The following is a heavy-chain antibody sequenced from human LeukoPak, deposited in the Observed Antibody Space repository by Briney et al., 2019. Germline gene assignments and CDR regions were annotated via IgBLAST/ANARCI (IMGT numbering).Heavy chain of an antibody. J-gene: IGHJ6*02. CDR1: GGTFGSYA. CDR2: IIPIFGTT. Sequence: GASVKVSCKASGGTFGSYAIDWVRQAPGQGLEWMGGIIPIFGTTNYAQKFQGRVTITAVESMRTAYMELSSLRSEDTAVYYCARGLYDSRSEDYYYYGMDVWGQGTTVTVSS. CDR3: ARGLYDSRSEDYYYYGMDV. V-gene: IGHV1-69*13. D-gene: IGHD3-22*01.